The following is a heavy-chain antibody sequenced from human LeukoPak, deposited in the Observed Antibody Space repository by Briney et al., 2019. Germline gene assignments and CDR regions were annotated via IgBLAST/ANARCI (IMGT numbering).Heavy chain of an antibody. CDR3: ARDGASSLWFGELYFDY. Sequence: PGGSLRLSCAASGFTVSSNYMSWVRQAPGKGLEWVSVIYSGGSTYYADSVKGRFTISRDNSKNTLYLQMNSLRAEDTAVYYCARDGASSLWFGELYFDYWGQGTLVTVSS. J-gene: IGHJ4*02. V-gene: IGHV3-66*01. D-gene: IGHD3-10*01. CDR2: IYSGGST. CDR1: GFTVSSNY.